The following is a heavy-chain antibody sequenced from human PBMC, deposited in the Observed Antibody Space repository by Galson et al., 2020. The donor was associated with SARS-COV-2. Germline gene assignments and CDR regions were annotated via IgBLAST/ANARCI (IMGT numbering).Heavy chain of an antibody. CDR2: ISSGGGST. CDR1: GFTFSNYA. J-gene: IGHJ4*02. D-gene: IGHD2-8*02. CDR3: AKVPGGTYYYDY. V-gene: IGHV3-23*01. Sequence: GESLKISCATSGFTFSNYAMSWVRQTPGKGLEWVSHISSGGGSTYYADSVKGRFAISRDNSKNTLYLQMNSLRVEDTAVYYCAKVPGGTYYYDYWGQGTLVTVSS.